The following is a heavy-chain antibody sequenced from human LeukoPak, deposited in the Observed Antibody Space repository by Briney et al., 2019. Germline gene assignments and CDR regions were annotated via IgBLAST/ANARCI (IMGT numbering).Heavy chain of an antibody. V-gene: IGHV4-59*01. CDR2: IYYSGST. CDR3: ARESIVGAYGTFDP. Sequence: SETLSLTCTVSGDSINGFYWSWIRQPPGKGLEWIGYIYYSGSTNYNPSLKSRVTISVGTSKNQFSLKLSSVTAADTAVYYRARESIVGAYGTFDPWGQGTLVTVSS. CDR1: GDSINGFY. J-gene: IGHJ5*02. D-gene: IGHD1-26*01.